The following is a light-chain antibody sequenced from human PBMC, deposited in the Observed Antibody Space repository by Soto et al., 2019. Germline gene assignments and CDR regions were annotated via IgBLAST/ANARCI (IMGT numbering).Light chain of an antibody. Sequence: DIVLTQSPATLSLSPGERATLSCRASQSIGSYLAWYQQKPGQAPRLLIYDASNRATGIPARFSGSGSGTDFTLTISSLEPEDFAFYYCQQRSNWPRTFGQGTKVDIK. J-gene: IGKJ1*01. CDR1: QSIGSY. CDR3: QQRSNWPRT. V-gene: IGKV3-11*01. CDR2: DAS.